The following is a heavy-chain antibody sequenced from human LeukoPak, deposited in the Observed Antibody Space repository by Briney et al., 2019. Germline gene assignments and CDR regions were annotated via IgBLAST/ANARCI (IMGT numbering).Heavy chain of an antibody. D-gene: IGHD3-22*01. CDR1: GGSISSGGYY. J-gene: IGHJ4*02. CDR2: IYYSGST. CDR3: ARDSSGYYYGVGDFDY. V-gene: IGHV4-31*03. Sequence: SETLSLTCTVSGGSISSGGYYWSWIRQHPGKGLEWIGYIYYSGSTYYNPSLKSRVTKSVDTSKNQFSLKLSSVTAADTAVYYCARDSSGYYYGVGDFDYWGQGTLVTVSS.